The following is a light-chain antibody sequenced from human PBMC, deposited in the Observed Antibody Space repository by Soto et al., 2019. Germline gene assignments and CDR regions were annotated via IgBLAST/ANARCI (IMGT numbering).Light chain of an antibody. V-gene: IGLV6-57*04. CDR2: KDD. CDR3: QSYDSNDQV. Sequence: NFLLTQPHSVSESPGKTVTISCTRSSGSIASDYVQWYQQRPGSAPSTVIYKDDQRPSGVPDRFSGAIDSSSNSASLTISGLQTEDEADYYCQSYDSNDQVFGGGTKRPS. J-gene: IGLJ3*02. CDR1: SGSIASDY.